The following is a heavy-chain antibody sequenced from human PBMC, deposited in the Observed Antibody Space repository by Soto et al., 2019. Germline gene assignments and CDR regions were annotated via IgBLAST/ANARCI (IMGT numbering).Heavy chain of an antibody. Sequence: QITLKESGPTLVRPTQTLTLTCAFSGFSLSTSGVGVGWIRQPPGKALEWLAVIYWDDSKHYSPSQRTRLTITTDTAKNQVVLTMTNMDPLDTGTYYCAHKGPEDWPLDYWGQGTLVTVSS. CDR1: GFSLSTSGVG. D-gene: IGHD3-9*01. CDR3: AHKGPEDWPLDY. V-gene: IGHV2-5*02. J-gene: IGHJ4*02. CDR2: IYWDDSK.